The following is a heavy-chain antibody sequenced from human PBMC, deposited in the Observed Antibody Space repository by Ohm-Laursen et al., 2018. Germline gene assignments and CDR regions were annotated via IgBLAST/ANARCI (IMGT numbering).Heavy chain of an antibody. J-gene: IGHJ3*02. D-gene: IGHD3-16*01. CDR2: IKRKADGETT. CDR3: ATGLPGDDAFNI. V-gene: IGHV3-15*01. Sequence: SLRLSCAASGFTFSNAWMSWVRQAPGKGLERVGRIKRKADGETTDYAAPVKDRLTISRDDSKTTLYLQMNSLKTEDTAVYFCATGLPGDDAFNIWGQGAMVTVSS. CDR1: GFTFSNAW.